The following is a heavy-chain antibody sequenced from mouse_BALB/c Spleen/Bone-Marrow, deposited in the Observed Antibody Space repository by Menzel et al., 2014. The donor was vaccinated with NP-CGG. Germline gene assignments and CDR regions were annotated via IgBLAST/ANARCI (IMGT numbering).Heavy chain of an antibody. V-gene: IGHV3-2*02. Sequence: EVHLVESGPGLVKPSQSLSLTCTVTGYSITSDYAWNWIQQFPGNKLEWMGYISYSGSSSYNPSLEGRISITRDTSKTQFFLQLHSVTTEDTATYYCARYDYDVGYFDYWGQGTTLTVSS. D-gene: IGHD2-4*01. CDR3: ARYDYDVGYFDY. J-gene: IGHJ2*01. CDR1: GYSITSDYA. CDR2: ISYSGSS.